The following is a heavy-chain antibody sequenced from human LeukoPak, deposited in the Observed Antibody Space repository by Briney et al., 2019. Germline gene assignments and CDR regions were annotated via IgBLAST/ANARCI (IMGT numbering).Heavy chain of an antibody. V-gene: IGHV3-30*02. D-gene: IGHD3-9*01. CDR3: AKDQETSNDILTGCFDY. CDR2: IRYDGSNK. Sequence: GGSLRLSCAASGFTFSSYAMSWVRQAPGKGLEWVAFIRYDGSNKYYADSVKGRFTISRDNSKNTLYLQMNSLRAEDTAVYYCAKDQETSNDILTGCFDYWGQGTLVTVSS. CDR1: GFTFSSYA. J-gene: IGHJ4*02.